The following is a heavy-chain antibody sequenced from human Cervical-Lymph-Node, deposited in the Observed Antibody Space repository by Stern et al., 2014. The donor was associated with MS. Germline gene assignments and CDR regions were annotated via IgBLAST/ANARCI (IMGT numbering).Heavy chain of an antibody. V-gene: IGHV3-30*01. CDR2: ISYDGTDK. Sequence: QVQLGQSGGGVVQPGRSLRLSCAASGFTLTSYALHWVRQAPGKGLAWVAAISYDGTDKYYANSVKGRFTISRDNSKNTLDLQMNSLRPEDTAVYYCARVWTTFSVHYYYGMDVWGQGTTVTVSS. D-gene: IGHD2/OR15-2a*01. CDR1: GFTLTSYA. CDR3: ARVWTTFSVHYYYGMDV. J-gene: IGHJ6*02.